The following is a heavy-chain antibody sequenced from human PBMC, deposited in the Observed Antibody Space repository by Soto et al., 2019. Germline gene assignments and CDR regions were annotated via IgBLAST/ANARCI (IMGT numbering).Heavy chain of an antibody. CDR2: INPSGGST. Sequence: QVQLVQSGAEVKKPGASVKVSCKASGYTFTSYYMHWVRQAPGQGLEWMGIINPSGGSTSYAQKFQGRVTMTSDTSTSTVYMELSSLRSEDTAVYYCARVNVVVAAMESFDYWGQGTLVTVSS. J-gene: IGHJ4*02. V-gene: IGHV1-46*01. D-gene: IGHD2-15*01. CDR1: GYTFTSYY. CDR3: ARVNVVVAAMESFDY.